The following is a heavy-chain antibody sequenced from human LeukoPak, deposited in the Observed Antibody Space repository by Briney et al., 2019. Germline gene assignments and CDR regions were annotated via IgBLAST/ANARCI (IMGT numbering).Heavy chain of an antibody. CDR3: ARATSSYFYYTDV. J-gene: IGHJ6*03. CDR2: IYYSGST. CDR1: GGSFSGYY. Sequence: ETLSLTCAVYGGSFSGYYWSWIRQPPGKGLEWIGYIYYSGSTNYNPSLKSRVTISVDTSKNQFSLNVSSVTAADTAVYYCARATSSYFYYTDVWGKGTTVTISS. V-gene: IGHV4-59*08. D-gene: IGHD5-12*01.